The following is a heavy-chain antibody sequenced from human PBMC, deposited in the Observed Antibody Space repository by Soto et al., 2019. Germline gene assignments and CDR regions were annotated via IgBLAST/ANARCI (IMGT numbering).Heavy chain of an antibody. V-gene: IGHV3-30*18. D-gene: IGHD3-10*01. CDR3: AKVRGAVQIYGRNPNYFDY. CDR2: ISYDGSNK. Sequence: QSGGSLRLSCAASGFTFSSYGMHWVRQAPGKGLEWVAVISYDGSNKYYADSVKGRFTISRDNSKNTLYLQMNSLRAEDTAVYYCAKVRGAVQIYGRNPNYFDYWGQGTLVTVSS. J-gene: IGHJ4*02. CDR1: GFTFSSYG.